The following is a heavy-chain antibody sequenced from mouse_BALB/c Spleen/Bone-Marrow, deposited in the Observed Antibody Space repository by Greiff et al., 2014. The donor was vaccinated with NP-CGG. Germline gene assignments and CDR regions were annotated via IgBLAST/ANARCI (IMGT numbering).Heavy chain of an antibody. J-gene: IGHJ4*01. CDR1: GFNIKDTY. V-gene: IGHV14-3*02. Sequence: EVQLQQSGAELVKPGASVKLSCTASGFNIKDTYIHWVTQRHEKGLEWIGRIDPANGNTKYDPKFQGKATITTDTSSNTAYLQLSSLTSEDTAVYYCAQGYDWAMDYWGQGTSVTVSS. CDR2: IDPANGNT. CDR3: AQGYDWAMDY. D-gene: IGHD2-14*01.